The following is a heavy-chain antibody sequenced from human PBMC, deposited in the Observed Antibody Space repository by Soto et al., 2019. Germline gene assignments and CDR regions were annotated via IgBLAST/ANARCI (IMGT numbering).Heavy chain of an antibody. J-gene: IGHJ4*02. Sequence: EVQLVESGGGLVQPGGSLRLSCAASGFTFSSYWMHWVRQAPGKGLVWVSRINSDGSSTTYADSVKGRFTNSRDNAKNTVYLQMNSLRAEDTAVYYCASKHSSRAFDYWGQGTLVTVSS. CDR2: INSDGSST. V-gene: IGHV3-74*01. CDR1: GFTFSSYW. D-gene: IGHD6-13*01. CDR3: ASKHSSRAFDY.